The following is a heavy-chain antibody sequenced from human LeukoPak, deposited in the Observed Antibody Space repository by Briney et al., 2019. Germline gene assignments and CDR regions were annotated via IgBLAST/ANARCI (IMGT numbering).Heavy chain of an antibody. CDR2: INSDGSEG. CDR1: GFTFSGFW. D-gene: IGHD2-2*01. V-gene: IGHV3-7*03. J-gene: IGHJ4*02. Sequence: GGSLRLSCAVSGFTFSGFWMSWSRQAPGKGLEWVASINSDGSEGYYADVVKGRFTISRDNAKNSLYLQINSLRAEDTAVYYCAKATSRGTDYWGQGTLVTVSS. CDR3: AKATSRGTDY.